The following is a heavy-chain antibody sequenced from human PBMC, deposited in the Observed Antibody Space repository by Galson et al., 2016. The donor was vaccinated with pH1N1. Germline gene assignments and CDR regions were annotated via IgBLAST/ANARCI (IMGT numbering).Heavy chain of an antibody. D-gene: IGHD3-10*01. CDR2: VNPSGST. J-gene: IGHJ4*02. Sequence: SETLSLTCTVYGGSFSDYYWSWIRQPPGKGLEWIGEVNPSGSTTYNPSLNSRVIISADTSRNQFSLKLTPVTAADTAVYFCARVDFGGKLGDWGQGTQVTVSS. V-gene: IGHV4-34*01. CDR3: ARVDFGGKLGD. CDR1: GGSFSDYY.